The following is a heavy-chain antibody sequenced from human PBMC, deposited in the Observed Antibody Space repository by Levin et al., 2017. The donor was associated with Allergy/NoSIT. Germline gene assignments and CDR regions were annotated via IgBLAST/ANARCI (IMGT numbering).Heavy chain of an antibody. CDR1: GFTFDDYA. D-gene: IGHD5-18*01. V-gene: IGHV3-9*01. Sequence: SCAASGFTFDDYAMHWVRQAPGKGLEWVSGISWSSGSIGYADSVKGRFTISRDNTKNSLYLQMNTLRAEDTALYYCAKDAAMTTYYFDYWGQGTLVTVSS. CDR3: AKDAAMTTYYFDY. CDR2: ISWSSGSI. J-gene: IGHJ4*02.